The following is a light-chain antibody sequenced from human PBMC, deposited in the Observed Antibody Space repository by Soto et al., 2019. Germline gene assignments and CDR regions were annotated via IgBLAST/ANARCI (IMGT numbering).Light chain of an antibody. CDR3: SSYTGSSTLYV. V-gene: IGLV2-14*01. CDR1: SSDVGTYDY. Sequence: QSALTRPASVSGSPGQSITRSCTGTSSDVGTYDYVSWYQQHPGKAPKVMIYEVTYRPSGVSNRFSGSKSGNTASLTISGLQAEDEAEYYCSSYTGSSTLYVFGTGTKVTVL. CDR2: EVT. J-gene: IGLJ1*01.